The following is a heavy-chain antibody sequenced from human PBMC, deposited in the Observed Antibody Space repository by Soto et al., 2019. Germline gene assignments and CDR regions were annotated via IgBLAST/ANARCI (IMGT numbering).Heavy chain of an antibody. CDR2: IYYSGST. J-gene: IGHJ6*04. CDR1: GGSISSGDYY. Sequence: SETLSLTCTVSGGSISSGDYYWSWIRQPPGKGLEWIGYIYYSGSTYYNPSLTSRVTISVDTSKNQFSLKLSSVTAADTAVYYCARESFGSGSPSLYGMDVWGKGTTVTVSS. CDR3: ARESFGSGSPSLYGMDV. V-gene: IGHV4-30-4*01. D-gene: IGHD3-10*01.